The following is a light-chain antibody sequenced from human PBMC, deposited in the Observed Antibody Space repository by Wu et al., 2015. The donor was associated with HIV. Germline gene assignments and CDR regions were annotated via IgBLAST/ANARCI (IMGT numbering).Light chain of an antibody. V-gene: IGKV1-9*01. CDR2: AAS. CDR1: QGIGNY. Sequence: DSQLTQSPSFLSASIGARVTITCRASQGIGNYLAWYQQKPGKVPKLLIYAASILQSGVPSRFSGSGSGTQFTLTINNLQPDDIATYYCQRLYDFPLWTFGQGTKLEF. CDR3: QRLYDFPLWT. J-gene: IGKJ2*02.